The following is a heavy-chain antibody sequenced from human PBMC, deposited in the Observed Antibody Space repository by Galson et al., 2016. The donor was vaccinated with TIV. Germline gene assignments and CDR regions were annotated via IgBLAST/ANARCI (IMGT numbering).Heavy chain of an antibody. J-gene: IGHJ6*03. CDR1: GYTFTNYD. CDR3: ARGHKGSQLLWFGRPYYMEV. Sequence: SCKASGYTFTNYDINWVRQAPGQGLQWMGWMNPDSGNTGYAQMFQGRVTLTGDTSTNTAYMDLSSLQPDDTAVYYCARGHKGSQLLWFGRPYYMEVWGRGSTVTVSS. CDR2: MNPDSGNT. D-gene: IGHD3-10*01. V-gene: IGHV1-8*01.